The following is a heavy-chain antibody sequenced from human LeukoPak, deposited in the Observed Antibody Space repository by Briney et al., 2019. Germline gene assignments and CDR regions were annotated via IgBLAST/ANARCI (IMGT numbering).Heavy chain of an antibody. Sequence: SETLSLTCTVSGGSISSYYWSWIRQPPGKGLEWIGYIYYSGSTNYNPSLKSRVTISVDTSKNQFSLKLSSVTAADTAVYYCAREGSSYDYVWGSYRPWVFDIWGQGTMVTVSS. J-gene: IGHJ3*02. CDR3: AREGSSYDYVWGSYRPWVFDI. CDR2: IYYSGST. D-gene: IGHD3-16*02. CDR1: GGSISSYY. V-gene: IGHV4-59*01.